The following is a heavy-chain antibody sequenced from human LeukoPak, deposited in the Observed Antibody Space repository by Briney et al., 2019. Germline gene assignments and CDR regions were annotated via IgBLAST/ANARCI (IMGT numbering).Heavy chain of an antibody. Sequence: PSETLSLTCAVYGGSFSGYYWSWIRQPPGKGLEWIGEINHSGSTNYNPSLKSRVTISVDTSKNQFSLKLSSVTAADTAVYYCARGFGLWFGELLRGFKYYFDYWGQGTLVTVSS. CDR2: INHSGST. CDR1: GGSFSGYY. V-gene: IGHV4-34*01. D-gene: IGHD3-10*01. CDR3: ARGFGLWFGELLRGFKYYFDY. J-gene: IGHJ4*02.